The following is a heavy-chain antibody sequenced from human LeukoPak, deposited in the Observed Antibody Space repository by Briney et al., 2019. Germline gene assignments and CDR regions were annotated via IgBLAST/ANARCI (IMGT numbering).Heavy chain of an antibody. CDR1: GGSINNYY. V-gene: IGHV4-59*08. CDR3: ARLHYGGNYGYYYYYMDV. Sequence: SETLSLTCTVSGGSINNYYWSWIRQPPGKGLEWIGYIYYSGSTNYNPSLKSRVTISVDTSKNQFSLKLSSVTAADTAVYYCARLHYGGNYGYYYYYMDVWGKGTTVTISS. CDR2: IYYSGST. J-gene: IGHJ6*03. D-gene: IGHD4-23*01.